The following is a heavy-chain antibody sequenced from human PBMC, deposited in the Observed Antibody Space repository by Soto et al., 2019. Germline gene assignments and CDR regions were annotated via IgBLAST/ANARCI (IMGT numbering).Heavy chain of an antibody. Sequence: VGSLRLSCAASGFTFSSYAMSWVRQAPGKGLEWVSAISGSGGSTYYADSVKGRFTISRDNSKNTLYLQMNSLRAEDTAVYYCAKEEYCTNGVCYGVGYYYYGMDVWGQGTTVTVSS. CDR1: GFTFSSYA. CDR2: ISGSGGST. CDR3: AKEEYCTNGVCYGVGYYYYGMDV. V-gene: IGHV3-23*01. J-gene: IGHJ6*02. D-gene: IGHD2-8*01.